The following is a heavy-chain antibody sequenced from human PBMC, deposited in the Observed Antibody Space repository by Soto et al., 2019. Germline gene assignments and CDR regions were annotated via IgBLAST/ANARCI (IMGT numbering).Heavy chain of an antibody. CDR2: IYYTGST. V-gene: IGHV4-31*03. Sequence: SETLSLTCTVSGGSISSGGYYWSWIRQHPGKGLEWIGYIYYTGSTYYNPSLKSRVTISVDTSKSQFSLRLTSVTASDTAIYYCARLGAFYQSLDPWGQGTLVTVSS. CDR1: GGSISSGGYY. CDR3: ARLGAFYQSLDP. D-gene: IGHD3-3*02. J-gene: IGHJ5*02.